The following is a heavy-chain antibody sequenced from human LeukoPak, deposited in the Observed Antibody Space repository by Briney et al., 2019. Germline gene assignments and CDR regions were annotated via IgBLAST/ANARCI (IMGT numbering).Heavy chain of an antibody. CDR3: SRATATSRYSYYGMDV. Sequence: GRSLRLSCAATGLNFGDYAMSWVRQAPGEGLEWVGLIRNKVYGGTSEYAASVKGRFSISRDDSESIAYLHMNSLTTDDSAVYYCSRATATSRYSYYGMDVWGQGTTVTVSS. D-gene: IGHD2-2*01. V-gene: IGHV3-49*04. J-gene: IGHJ6*02. CDR2: IRNKVYGGTS. CDR1: GLNFGDYA.